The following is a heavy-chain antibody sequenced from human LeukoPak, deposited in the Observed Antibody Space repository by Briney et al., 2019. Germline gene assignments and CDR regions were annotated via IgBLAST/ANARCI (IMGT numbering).Heavy chain of an antibody. D-gene: IGHD6-6*01. CDR2: ISNGGGTT. J-gene: IGHJ4*02. CDR1: VFTFGSYC. V-gene: IGHV3-23*01. Sequence: GGSLRLSCAASVFTFGSYCMSWIRQAPWKGLEWFLDISNGGGTTYYADSVKGRFTISRDNSKNTLYLQMNSLRAEDTAVYYCAKAPYSSSSVGDYWGQGTLVTVSS. CDR3: AKAPYSSSSVGDY.